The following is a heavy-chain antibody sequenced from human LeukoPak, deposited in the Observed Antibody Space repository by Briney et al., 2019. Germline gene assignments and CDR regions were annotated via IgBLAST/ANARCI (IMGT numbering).Heavy chain of an antibody. Sequence: GEPLKISCQASGYSFTSYWIGWVRQMPGKGLKCMGIIYPGDSDTRYSPSFQGQVTISADKSITTAYLQWSSLKASDTAMYYCVRLNRGSAYYYYGMDVWGQGTTVTVSS. D-gene: IGHD7-27*01. J-gene: IGHJ6*02. CDR2: IYPGDSDT. V-gene: IGHV5-51*01. CDR3: VRLNRGSAYYYYGMDV. CDR1: GYSFTSYW.